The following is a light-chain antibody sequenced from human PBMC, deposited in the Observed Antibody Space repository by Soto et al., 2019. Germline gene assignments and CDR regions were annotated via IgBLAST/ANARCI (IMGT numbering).Light chain of an antibody. CDR3: SSYTSSSTYV. CDR2: DVS. V-gene: IGLV2-14*01. J-gene: IGLJ1*01. CDR1: SGDVGGYNY. Sequence: SALTRPASVSGSPGQSITISCTGTSGDVGGYNYVSWYQQHPGKAPKLMIYDVSNRPSGVSNRFSGSKSGNTASLTISGLQAEDEADYYCSSYTSSSTYVFGTGTKVTVL.